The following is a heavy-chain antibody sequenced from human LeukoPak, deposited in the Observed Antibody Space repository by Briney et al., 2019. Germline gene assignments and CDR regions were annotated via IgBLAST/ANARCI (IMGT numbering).Heavy chain of an antibody. CDR1: GGSFSGYY. CDR2: INHSGST. Sequence: SETLTLTCAVYGGSFSGYYWSWIRQPPGKGLEWIGEINHSGSTNYNPSLKSRVTISVDTSKNQFSLKLSSVTAADTAVYYCARGLVVVVAATLTPFDYWGQGTLVTVSS. J-gene: IGHJ4*02. D-gene: IGHD2-15*01. V-gene: IGHV4-34*01. CDR3: ARGLVVVVAATLTPFDY.